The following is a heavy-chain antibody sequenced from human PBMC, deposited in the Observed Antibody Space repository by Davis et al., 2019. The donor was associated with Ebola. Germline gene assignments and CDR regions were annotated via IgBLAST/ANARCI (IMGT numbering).Heavy chain of an antibody. Sequence: GGSLRLSCAASGFTFSNAWMSWVRQAPGKGLEWVGRIKSKTDGGTTDSAAPVKGRFTISRDDSKNTLYLQMNSLKTEDTAVYYCTTASIFLWAKDCSGGSCYSGSDYWGQGTLVTASS. D-gene: IGHD2-15*01. J-gene: IGHJ4*02. CDR3: TTASIFLWAKDCSGGSCYSGSDY. CDR1: GFTFSNAW. CDR2: IKSKTDGGTT. V-gene: IGHV3-15*01.